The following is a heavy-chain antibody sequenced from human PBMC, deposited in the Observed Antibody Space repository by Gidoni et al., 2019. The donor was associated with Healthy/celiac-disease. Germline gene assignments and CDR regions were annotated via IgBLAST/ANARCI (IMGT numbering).Heavy chain of an antibody. J-gene: IGHJ4*02. CDR2: IYYSGST. CDR1: RGFISSSSYY. D-gene: IGHD6-19*01. V-gene: IGHV4-39*01. Sequence: QLQLQESGPGLVKPSETLSLTCTASRGFISSSSYYWGWIRQPPGEGLEWIGSIYYSGSTYYNPSLKSRVTIFGDTSKNQFSLKLSSVTAADTAVYYCARQEQWLVRWGQGTLVTVSS. CDR3: ARQEQWLVR.